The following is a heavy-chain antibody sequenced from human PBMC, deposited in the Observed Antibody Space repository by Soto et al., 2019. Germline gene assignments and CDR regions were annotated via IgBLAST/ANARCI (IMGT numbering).Heavy chain of an antibody. D-gene: IGHD3-22*01. CDR2: IYYSGST. CDR1: GGSISSGAYY. CDR3: AIYDSSGSGGFQH. Sequence: QVQLQESGPGLVKPSQTLSLTCTVSGGSISSGAYYWSWIRQQPGKGLEWIGYIYYSGSTYYNPSLESRVTISVDTSKTQFPLKLSSVTAADTAVYFCAIYDSSGSGGFQHWGQGTLVTVSS. J-gene: IGHJ1*01. V-gene: IGHV4-31*03.